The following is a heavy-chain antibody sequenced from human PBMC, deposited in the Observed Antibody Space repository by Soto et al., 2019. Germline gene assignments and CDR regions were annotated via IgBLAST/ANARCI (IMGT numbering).Heavy chain of an antibody. J-gene: IGHJ4*02. CDR1: GYTFSSYG. CDR3: ARDKGDGSGSYYRY. CDR2: ISAYNGNT. D-gene: IGHD3-10*01. Sequence: QVQLVQSGAEVKKPGASVKVSCKASGYTFSSYGISWVRQAPGQGLEWMGWISAYNGNTNYAQKLQGRVTMTTDTSTSTAYMDLRSLRSEDTAIYYGARDKGDGSGSYYRYWGQGTLVTVSS. V-gene: IGHV1-18*01.